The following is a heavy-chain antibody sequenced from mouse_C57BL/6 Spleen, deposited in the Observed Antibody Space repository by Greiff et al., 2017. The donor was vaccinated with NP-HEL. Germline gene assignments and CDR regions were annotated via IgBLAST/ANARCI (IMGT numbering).Heavy chain of an antibody. CDR3: AGPFYYYAMDY. J-gene: IGHJ4*01. CDR1: GYAFSSSW. Sequence: QVTLKESGPELVKPGASVKISCKASGYAFSSSWMNWVKQRPGKGLEWIGRIYPGDGDTNYNGKFKGKATLTADKSSSTAYMQLSSLTSEDSAVYFCAGPFYYYAMDYWGQGTSVTVSS. CDR2: IYPGDGDT. V-gene: IGHV1-82*01.